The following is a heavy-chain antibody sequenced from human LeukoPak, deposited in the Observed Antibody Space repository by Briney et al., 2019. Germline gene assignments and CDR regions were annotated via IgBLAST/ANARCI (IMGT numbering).Heavy chain of an antibody. Sequence: ASVKVFCKASGYTFTSYDINWVRQATGQGLEWMGWMNPNSGNTGYAQKFQGRVTMTRNTSISTAYMELSSLRSEDTAVYYCARYSSGWYWEDWFDPWGQGTLVTVSS. V-gene: IGHV1-8*01. CDR2: MNPNSGNT. D-gene: IGHD6-19*01. CDR3: ARYSSGWYWEDWFDP. J-gene: IGHJ5*02. CDR1: GYTFTSYD.